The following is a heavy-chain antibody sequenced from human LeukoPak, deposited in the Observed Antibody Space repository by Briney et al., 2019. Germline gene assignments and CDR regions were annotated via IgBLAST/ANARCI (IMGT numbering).Heavy chain of an antibody. D-gene: IGHD1-14*01. CDR2: MYHSGST. Sequence: SETLSLTCTVSGGSISSNNDYWGWIRQPPGKGLEWIGSMYHSGSTYYNPSLKSRVTISVDTSKNQFSLKLSSVTAANTAVYYCASWRPETGKYYYDYWGQGTLVTVSS. V-gene: IGHV4-39*07. J-gene: IGHJ4*02. CDR1: GGSISSNNDY. CDR3: ASWRPETGKYYYDY.